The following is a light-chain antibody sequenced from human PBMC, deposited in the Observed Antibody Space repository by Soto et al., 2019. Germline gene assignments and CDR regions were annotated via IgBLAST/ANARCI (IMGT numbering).Light chain of an antibody. J-gene: IGLJ1*01. Sequence: QSVLTQPASVSGSPGQSITISCTGTSSNVGSYKLVSWYQQHPGKAPKLMIFEVNKRPSGVSNRFSGSKSGNTASLTISGLQAEDEADYYCCSYAGSYTYVFGSGTKV. CDR3: CSYAGSYTYV. CDR2: EVN. V-gene: IGLV2-23*02. CDR1: SSNVGSYKL.